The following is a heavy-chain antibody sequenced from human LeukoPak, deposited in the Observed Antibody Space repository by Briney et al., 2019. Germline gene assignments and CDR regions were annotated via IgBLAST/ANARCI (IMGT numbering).Heavy chain of an antibody. D-gene: IGHD3-22*01. CDR2: ISGNGGST. CDR1: GFTFSSYA. Sequence: PGGSLRLSCAASGFTFSSYAMSWVRQAPGKGLEWVSAISGNGGSTYYADSVKGRFTISRDNSKNTLYLQMNSLRAEDTAVYYCAKDPSYYYSSSGYYPDWGQGTLVTVSS. V-gene: IGHV3-23*01. CDR3: AKDPSYYYSSSGYYPD. J-gene: IGHJ4*02.